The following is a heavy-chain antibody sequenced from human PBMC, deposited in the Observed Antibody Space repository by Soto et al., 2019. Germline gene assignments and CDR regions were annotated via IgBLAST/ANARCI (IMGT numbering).Heavy chain of an antibody. CDR1: GFTVITDW. V-gene: IGHV3-66*01. J-gene: IGHJ6*02. Sequence: GGSLRLSCAASGFTVITDWMHWVRQAPGKGLEWVSVIRSGGNTYYADSVEGRFTISRDNSKNTVYLQMNSLRAEDTAVYYCVRGNYYYGMDVWGQGTTVTVSS. CDR3: VRGNYYYGMDV. CDR2: IRSGGNT.